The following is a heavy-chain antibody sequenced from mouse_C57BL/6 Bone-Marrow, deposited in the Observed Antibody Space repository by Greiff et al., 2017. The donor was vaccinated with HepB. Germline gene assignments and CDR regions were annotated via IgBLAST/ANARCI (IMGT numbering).Heavy chain of an antibody. V-gene: IGHV2-6-1*01. J-gene: IGHJ4*01. CDR3: ARHEGECGNYYAMDY. CDR1: GFSLTSYD. Sequence: QVQLQESGPGLVAPSQSLSITCTVSGFSLTSYDVHWVRQPPGKGLEWLVVIWSDGSTTYNSALKSRLSISKDNSKSQVFLKMNSLQTDDTAMYYGARHEGECGNYYAMDYWGQGTSVTVSS. D-gene: IGHD2-1*01. CDR2: IWSDGST.